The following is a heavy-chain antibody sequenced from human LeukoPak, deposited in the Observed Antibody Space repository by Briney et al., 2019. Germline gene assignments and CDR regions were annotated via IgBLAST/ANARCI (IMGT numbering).Heavy chain of an antibody. J-gene: IGHJ4*02. CDR3: TRYSVGFDY. V-gene: IGHV3-73*01. CDR1: GFTFSGSA. CDR2: IRSKANSCAT. D-gene: IGHD5/OR15-5a*01. Sequence: GGSLRLSCAASGFTFSGSAMHWVRQASGKGLEWVGRIRSKANSCATVYAASVKGRFTISRDDSKNTAYLQMNSLKTEDTAVYYCTRYSVGFDYWGQGTLVTVSS.